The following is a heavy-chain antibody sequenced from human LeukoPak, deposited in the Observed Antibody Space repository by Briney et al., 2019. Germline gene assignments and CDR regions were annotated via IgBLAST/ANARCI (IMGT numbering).Heavy chain of an antibody. D-gene: IGHD4-17*01. Sequence: SETLSLTCAVYGGSFSGCYWSWIRQPPGKGLEWIGEINHSGSTNYNPSLKSRVTISVDTSKNQFSLKLSSVTAADTAVYYCARLGDPYYYYYMDVWGKGTTVTISS. V-gene: IGHV4-34*01. J-gene: IGHJ6*03. CDR2: INHSGST. CDR1: GGSFSGCY. CDR3: ARLGDPYYYYYMDV.